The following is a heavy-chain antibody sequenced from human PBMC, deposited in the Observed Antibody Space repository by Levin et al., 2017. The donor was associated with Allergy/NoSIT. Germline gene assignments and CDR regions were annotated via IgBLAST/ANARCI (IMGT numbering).Heavy chain of an antibody. CDR2: ISSSSSTI. CDR1: GFTFSSYS. CDR3: ARGHSGYDYGEDY. J-gene: IGHJ4*02. D-gene: IGHD5-12*01. Sequence: SCAASGFTFSSYSMNWVRQAPGKGLEWVSYISSSSSTIYYADSVKGRFTISRDNAKNSLYLQMNSLRDEDTAVYYCARGHSGYDYGEDYWGQGTLVTVSS. V-gene: IGHV3-48*02.